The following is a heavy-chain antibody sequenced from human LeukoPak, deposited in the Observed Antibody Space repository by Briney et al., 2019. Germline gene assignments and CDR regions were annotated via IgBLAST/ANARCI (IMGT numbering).Heavy chain of an antibody. V-gene: IGHV3-23*01. Sequence: GGSLRLSCAASGFSFSSYAVSWVRQAPGKGLEWVSGISYSSGSTYYADSVKGRITISRDNSKNTLYLQMNSLRAEDTAVYYCAKVEGDCSSTSCYGNFDYWGQGTLVTVSS. CDR3: AKVEGDCSSTSCYGNFDY. J-gene: IGHJ4*02. D-gene: IGHD2-2*01. CDR2: ISYSSGST. CDR1: GFSFSSYA.